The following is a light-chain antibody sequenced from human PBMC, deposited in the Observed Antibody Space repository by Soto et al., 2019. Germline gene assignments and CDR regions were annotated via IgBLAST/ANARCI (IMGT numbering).Light chain of an antibody. Sequence: EIVLTQSPGTLSLSPGQRATLSWRASQSVSSNLAWYQQKPGQSPRLLIYGASTRATGIPARFSGSWSGTDFTLTISRLETEDSAVYYCQQYGSSPLTFGGGTKVDIK. V-gene: IGKV3-20*01. CDR1: QSVSSN. CDR2: GAS. CDR3: QQYGSSPLT. J-gene: IGKJ4*01.